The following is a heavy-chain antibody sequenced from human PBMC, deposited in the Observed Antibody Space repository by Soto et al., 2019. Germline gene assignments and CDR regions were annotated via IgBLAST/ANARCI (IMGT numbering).Heavy chain of an antibody. V-gene: IGHV1-69*02. J-gene: IGHJ3*02. Sequence: QVQLVQSGAEVKKPGSSVKVSCKASGGTFSSYTISWVRQAPGQGLEWMGRIIPILGIANYAQKFQGRVTITADKSTSTAYMELSSLRSDDTAVYYCARGVNSFGFTDAFDIWGQGTMVTVSS. CDR1: GGTFSSYT. D-gene: IGHD5-18*01. CDR2: IIPILGIA. CDR3: ARGVNSFGFTDAFDI.